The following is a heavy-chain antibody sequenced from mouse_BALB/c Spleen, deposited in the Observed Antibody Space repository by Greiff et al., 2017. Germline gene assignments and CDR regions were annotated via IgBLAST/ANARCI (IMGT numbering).Heavy chain of an antibody. Sequence: QVQLQQSGPGLVAPSQSLSITCTVSGFSLTGYGVNWVRQPPGKGLEWLGMIWGDGSTDYNSALKSRLSISKDNSKSQVFLKMNSLQTDDTARYYCARVYYGNSAWFAYWGQGTLVTVSA. D-gene: IGHD2-1*01. J-gene: IGHJ3*01. CDR1: GFSLTGYG. V-gene: IGHV2-6-7*01. CDR2: IWGDGST. CDR3: ARVYYGNSAWFAY.